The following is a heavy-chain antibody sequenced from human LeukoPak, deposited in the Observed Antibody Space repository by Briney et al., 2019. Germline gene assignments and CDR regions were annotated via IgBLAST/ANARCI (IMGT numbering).Heavy chain of an antibody. D-gene: IGHD3-10*01. CDR2: ISASGGST. Sequence: GGSLRLFCAASGFTCSSYAMSWVRQPTGEGLELVSAISASGGSTYYADSVKGRFTISRDNAKNTLYLQMNSLRAEDRAAYYCAKDVRITTARGFDYWGQGNLVTVSS. V-gene: IGHV3-23*01. CDR3: AKDVRITTARGFDY. CDR1: GFTCSSYA. J-gene: IGHJ4*02.